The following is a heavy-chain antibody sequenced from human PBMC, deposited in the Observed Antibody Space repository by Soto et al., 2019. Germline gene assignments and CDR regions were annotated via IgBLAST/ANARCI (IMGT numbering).Heavy chain of an antibody. V-gene: IGHV1-2*04. Sequence: ASVKVSCKASGYTFTGYYMHWVRQAPGQGLEWMGWINPNSGGTNYAQKFQGWVTMTRDTSISTAYMELSRLRSDDTAVYYCARDSYSSGWYRGNYYYGMDVWGQGTTVTVS. J-gene: IGHJ6*02. D-gene: IGHD6-19*01. CDR2: INPNSGGT. CDR1: GYTFTGYY. CDR3: ARDSYSSGWYRGNYYYGMDV.